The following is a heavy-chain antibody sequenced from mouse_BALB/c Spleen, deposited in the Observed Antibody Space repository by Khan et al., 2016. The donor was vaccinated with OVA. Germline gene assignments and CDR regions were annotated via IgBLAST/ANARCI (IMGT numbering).Heavy chain of an antibody. CDR3: ARGDESFPY. J-gene: IGHJ3*01. CDR2: VNPNNGDA. CDR1: GYSFSLYY. V-gene: IGHV1-26*01. Sequence: VRLQQSGPDLVKPGASVKISCKASGYSFSLYYMTWVKQSHGKSPEWIGRVNPNNGDATYNQKFKGKAILTVDKSSSTAYMELRSLTSEDSAVFYCARGDESFPYWGQGTLVTVSA.